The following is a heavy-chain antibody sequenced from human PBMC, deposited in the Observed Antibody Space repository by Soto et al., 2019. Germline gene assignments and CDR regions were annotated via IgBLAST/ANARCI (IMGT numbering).Heavy chain of an antibody. CDR2: AYYTGTT. V-gene: IGHV4-59*01. J-gene: IGHJ4*02. CDR1: GGSISSYF. D-gene: IGHD6-13*01. Sequence: QVQLQESGPGLLKPSETLSLTCTVSGGSISSYFYIWVRQPPGKGLEWIGSAYYTGTTDYNPALKSRATIAGDTAKTQFSLNRRSVTAADTAVEYCARDRAAGPRAFDYWGRGTLVTVSS. CDR3: ARDRAAGPRAFDY.